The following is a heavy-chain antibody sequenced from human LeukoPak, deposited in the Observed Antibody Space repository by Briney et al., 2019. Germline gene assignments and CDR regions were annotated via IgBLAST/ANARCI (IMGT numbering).Heavy chain of an antibody. D-gene: IGHD3-16*01. J-gene: IGHJ3*02. V-gene: IGHV3-30*04. CDR3: ARDSVPYTPGDAFDI. CDR2: ISYDGSNK. Sequence: PRGSLRLSCAASGFTFSSYAMHWVRQAPGKGLEWVAVISYDGSNKYYADSVKGRFTISRDNSKNTLYLQMNSLRAEDTAVYYCARDSVPYTPGDAFDIWGQGTMVTVSS. CDR1: GFTFSSYA.